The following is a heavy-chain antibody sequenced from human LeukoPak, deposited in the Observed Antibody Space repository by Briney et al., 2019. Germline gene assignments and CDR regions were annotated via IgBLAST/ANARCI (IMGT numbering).Heavy chain of an antibody. CDR2: ISGSGGST. Sequence: PGGSLRLSCAASGFTFSSYAMSWVRQAPGKGLEWVSAISGSGGSTYYADSEKGRFTISRDNSKNTLYLQMNSLRAEDTAVYYCAKASSSGPWYYYYYMDVWGKGTTVTVSS. V-gene: IGHV3-23*01. J-gene: IGHJ6*03. CDR1: GFTFSSYA. D-gene: IGHD6-19*01. CDR3: AKASSSGPWYYYYYMDV.